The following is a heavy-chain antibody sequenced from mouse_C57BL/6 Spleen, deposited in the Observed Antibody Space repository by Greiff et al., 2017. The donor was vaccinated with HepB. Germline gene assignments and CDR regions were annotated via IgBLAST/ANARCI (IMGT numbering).Heavy chain of an antibody. CDR1: GYTFTSYW. V-gene: IGHV1-59*01. D-gene: IGHD1-1*02. Sequence: QVQLQQPGAELVRPGTSVKLSCKASGYTFTSYWMHWVKQRPGQGLEWIGVIDPSDSYTNYNQKFKGKATLTVDTSSCTAYMQLSSLTSEDSAVYYCARRWSNYAMDYWGQGTSVTVSS. J-gene: IGHJ4*01. CDR2: IDPSDSYT. CDR3: ARRWSNYAMDY.